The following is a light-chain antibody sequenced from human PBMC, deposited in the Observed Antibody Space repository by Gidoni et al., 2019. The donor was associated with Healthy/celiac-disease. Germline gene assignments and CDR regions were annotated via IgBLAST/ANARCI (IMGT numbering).Light chain of an antibody. CDR2: DVS. J-gene: IGLJ2*01. CDR1: SSDVGGYNY. V-gene: IGLV2-11*01. CDR3: CSYAGSYTFEGV. Sequence: QSALTQPRSVSGSPGQSVTIHCTGTSSDVGGYNYVSWYQQHPGKAPKLMIYDVSKRPSGVPDRFSGSKSGNTASLTISGLQAEDEADYYCCSYAGSYTFEGVFGGGTKLTVL.